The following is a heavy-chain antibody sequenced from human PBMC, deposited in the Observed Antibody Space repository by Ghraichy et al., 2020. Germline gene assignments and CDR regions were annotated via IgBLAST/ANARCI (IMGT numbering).Heavy chain of an antibody. D-gene: IGHD6-13*01. CDR1: GFTFSSYV. V-gene: IGHV3-23*01. CDR2: ISGSGGST. Sequence: LSLTCAASGFTFSSYVLSWVRQAPGKGLEWVSGISGSGGSTYYPDSVKGRFTISRDNSKNTLYLQMNSLRVEDTAIYYCAKGIAAGTSAISYYYNGIDVWGQGTTVTVSS. CDR3: AKGIAAGTSAISYYYNGIDV. J-gene: IGHJ6*02.